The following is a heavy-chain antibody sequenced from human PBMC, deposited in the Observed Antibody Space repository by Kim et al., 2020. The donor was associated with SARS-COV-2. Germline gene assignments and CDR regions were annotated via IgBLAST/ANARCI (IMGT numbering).Heavy chain of an antibody. CDR2: IYYSGST. CDR3: ARQGPDGYVWGRYYGMDV. D-gene: IGHD3-16*01. J-gene: IGHJ6*02. Sequence: SETLSLTCTVSGGSISSSSYYWGWIRQPPGKGLEWIGSIYYSGSTYYNPSLKSRVTISVDTSKNQFSLKLSSVTAADTAVYYCARQGPDGYVWGRYYGMDVWGQGTTVTVSS. V-gene: IGHV4-39*01. CDR1: GGSISSSSYY.